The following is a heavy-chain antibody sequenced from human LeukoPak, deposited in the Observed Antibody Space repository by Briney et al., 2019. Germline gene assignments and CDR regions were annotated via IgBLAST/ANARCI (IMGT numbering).Heavy chain of an antibody. CDR2: IYHSGGA. J-gene: IGHJ5*02. Sequence: SGTLSLTCAVSGASIDSHSWWSWVRQPPGKGLEWIGEIYHSGGANYKPSLKSRVTMSVDTSKNQFSLKLSSVTAADTAVYYCARDKYQLLLINWFDPWGQGTLVTVSS. V-gene: IGHV4-4*02. CDR1: GASIDSHSW. CDR3: ARDKYQLLLINWFDP. D-gene: IGHD2-2*01.